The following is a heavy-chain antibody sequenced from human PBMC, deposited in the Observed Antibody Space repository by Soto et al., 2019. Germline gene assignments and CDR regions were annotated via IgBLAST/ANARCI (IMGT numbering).Heavy chain of an antibody. Sequence: GGSLRLSCVASGFTFSRYWMNWVRQAPGKGLVWVSRISSDGSNTTYADSVKGRFTISRDHAKNTLYLQMNSLRVEDTAVYHCAREDSFDPFHHWGQGTLVTVSS. J-gene: IGHJ1*01. CDR3: AREDSFDPFHH. V-gene: IGHV3-74*01. CDR1: GFTFSRYW. CDR2: ISSDGSNT. D-gene: IGHD2-21*01.